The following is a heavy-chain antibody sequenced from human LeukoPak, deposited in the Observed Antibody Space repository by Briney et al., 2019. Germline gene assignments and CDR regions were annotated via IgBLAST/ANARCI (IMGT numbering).Heavy chain of an antibody. CDR3: ARVLWGTSQTRIKNAFDI. V-gene: IGHV1-2*02. CDR1: GYTFTDYY. D-gene: IGHD2-2*01. J-gene: IGHJ3*02. CDR2: INPNSGGT. Sequence: GASVKVSCKASGYTFTDYYMHWVRQAPGQGLEWMGWINPNSGGTNYAQKFQGRVTMTRDTSISTAYMELSRLRSDDTAVYYCARVLWGTSQTRIKNAFDIWGQGTMVTVSS.